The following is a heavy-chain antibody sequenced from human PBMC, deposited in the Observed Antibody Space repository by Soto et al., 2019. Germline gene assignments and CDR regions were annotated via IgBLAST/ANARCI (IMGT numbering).Heavy chain of an antibody. J-gene: IGHJ4*02. CDR2: IIPIFGTA. CDR1: EGTVSSYA. Sequence: QVQLVQSGAEVKKPGSSVKVSCKASEGTVSSYAISWVRQSPGQGLEWMGGIIPIFGTANYAQNFQVRVTITAYESKSTAYMEMSSLRAEDTAVYSCASAEEDCYNLAYDYWGQGTLVTVSS. CDR3: ASAEEDCYNLAYDY. D-gene: IGHD2-21*01. V-gene: IGHV1-69*01.